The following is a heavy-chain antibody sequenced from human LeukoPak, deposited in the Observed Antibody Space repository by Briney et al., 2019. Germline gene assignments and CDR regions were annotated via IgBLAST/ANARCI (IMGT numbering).Heavy chain of an antibody. CDR2: ISYSGST. J-gene: IGHJ4*02. CDR3: AREYDYGDYVPFDY. V-gene: IGHV4-59*12. Sequence: SETLTLTCTVSGGSISSYYWSWIRQPPGKGLEWIGYISYSGSTNYNPSLKSRVTISVDTSKNQFSLKLSSVTAADTAVYYCAREYDYGDYVPFDYWGQGTLVTVSS. CDR1: GGSISSYY. D-gene: IGHD4-17*01.